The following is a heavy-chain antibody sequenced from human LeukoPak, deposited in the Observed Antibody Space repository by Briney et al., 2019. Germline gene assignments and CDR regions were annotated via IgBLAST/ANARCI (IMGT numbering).Heavy chain of an antibody. Sequence: PGGSLRLSCAASGFTFSSYWMSWVRQAPGKGLVWVSRVNSDGSSTTYADSVKGRFTISRDNAKNTLYLQMNSLRAEDTAVYYCARGRYYGMDVWGQGTTVTVSS. V-gene: IGHV3-74*01. CDR3: ARGRYYGMDV. CDR2: VNSDGSST. J-gene: IGHJ6*02. CDR1: GFTFSSYW.